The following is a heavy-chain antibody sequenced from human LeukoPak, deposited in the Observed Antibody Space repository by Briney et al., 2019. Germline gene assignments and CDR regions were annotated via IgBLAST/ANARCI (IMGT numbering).Heavy chain of an antibody. CDR3: ATIIWSRVYYYGMDV. D-gene: IGHD3-10*01. V-gene: IGHV3-23*01. Sequence: PGGSLRLSCAASGFTFSKYSMTWVRLAPGKGLEWVSGISGSGASTYYAACVEGRFTVSRDNFNNKLYQQMNSLRAEDTAVYYCATIIWSRVYYYGMDVWGQGTTVTVSS. CDR1: GFTFSKYS. J-gene: IGHJ6*02. CDR2: ISGSGAST.